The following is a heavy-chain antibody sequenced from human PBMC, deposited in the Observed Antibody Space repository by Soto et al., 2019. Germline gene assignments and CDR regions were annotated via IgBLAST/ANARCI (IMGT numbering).Heavy chain of an antibody. CDR2: IYYSGST. Sequence: SETLSLTCTVSGGSISSYYWSWIRQPPGKGLEWIGYIYYSGSTNYNPSLKSRVTISVDTSKNQFSLKLSSVTAADTAVYYCARHGWAGPSLYYFDYWGQGTLVTAPQ. CDR1: GGSISSYY. CDR3: ARHGWAGPSLYYFDY. V-gene: IGHV4-59*08. J-gene: IGHJ4*02. D-gene: IGHD2-2*01.